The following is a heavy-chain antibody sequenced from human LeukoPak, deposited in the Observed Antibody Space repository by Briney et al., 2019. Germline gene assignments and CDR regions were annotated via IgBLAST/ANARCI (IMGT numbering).Heavy chain of an antibody. Sequence: SETLSLTCAVYGGSFSGYYWSWIRQPPGKGLEWIGEINHSGSTNYNPSLKSRVTISVDTSKNQFSLKLSSVTAADTAVYYCASRTDFRIAVAGIAGNWFDPWGQGTLVTVSS. CDR2: INHSGST. CDR1: GGSFSGYY. D-gene: IGHD6-19*01. V-gene: IGHV4-34*01. CDR3: ASRTDFRIAVAGIAGNWFDP. J-gene: IGHJ5*02.